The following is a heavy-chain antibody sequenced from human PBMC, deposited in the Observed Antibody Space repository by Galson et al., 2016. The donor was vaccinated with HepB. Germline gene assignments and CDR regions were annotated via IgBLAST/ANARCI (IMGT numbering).Heavy chain of an antibody. CDR3: AKDRNPPFCSGCACHQLRYGYFDY. CDR2: IWHDGTNK. V-gene: IGHV3-33*06. CDR1: GFTFSSYG. D-gene: IGHD2-8*02. J-gene: IGHJ4*02. Sequence: SLRLSCAASGFTFSSYGMLWVRQSPGKGLEWVAIIWHDGTNKYYVDSVKGRFTISRDNSKNTLYLQMNSLRDEDTAGYFCAKDRNPPFCSGCACHQLRYGYFDYWGQGTLVTVSS.